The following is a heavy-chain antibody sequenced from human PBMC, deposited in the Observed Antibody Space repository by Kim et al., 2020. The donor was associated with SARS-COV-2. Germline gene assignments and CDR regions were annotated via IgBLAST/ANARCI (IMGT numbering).Heavy chain of an antibody. D-gene: IGHD5-12*01. CDR3: ARGVVATISVDY. V-gene: IGHV4-31*03. CDR1: GGSISSGGYY. J-gene: IGHJ4*02. CDR2: IYYSGST. Sequence: SETLSLTCTVSGGSISSGGYYWSWVRQHPGKGLEWIGYIYYSGSTYYNPSLKSRVTISVDTSKNQFSLKLSSVTAADTAVYYCARGVVATISVDYWGQGTLVTVSS.